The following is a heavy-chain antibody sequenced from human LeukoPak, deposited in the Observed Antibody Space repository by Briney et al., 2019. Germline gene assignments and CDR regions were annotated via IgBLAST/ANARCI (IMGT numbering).Heavy chain of an antibody. J-gene: IGHJ4*02. CDR1: GGSFSGYY. CDR2: IHYSGSS. V-gene: IGHV4-59*01. Sequence: SETLSLTCAVYGGSFSGYYWSWIRQPPGKGLEWIAYIHYSGSSRYSPSLKSRVTTSVDMPKNQFSLKLSSVTAADTAVYYCARYDNSGSALENWGQGTLVTVSS. CDR3: ARYDNSGSALEN. D-gene: IGHD3-22*01.